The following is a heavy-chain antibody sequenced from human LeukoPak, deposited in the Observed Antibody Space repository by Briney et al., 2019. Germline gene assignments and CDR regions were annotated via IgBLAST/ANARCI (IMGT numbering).Heavy chain of an antibody. D-gene: IGHD5-18*01. J-gene: IGHJ4*02. V-gene: IGHV3-23*01. CDR1: GFTFSNSA. CDR3: AKKGGYGYSYGY. Sequence: GGSVRLSCAASGFTFSNSAMSWVRQAPGKGLEWVSISDSDGSTYYADSVKGRFTISRDHSKNSLYLQMNSLRDEDTAVYYCAKKGGYGYSYGYWGQGTLVTVSS. CDR2: SDSDGST.